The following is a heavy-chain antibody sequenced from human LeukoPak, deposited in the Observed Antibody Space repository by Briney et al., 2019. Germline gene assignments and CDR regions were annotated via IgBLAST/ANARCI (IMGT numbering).Heavy chain of an antibody. J-gene: IGHJ4*02. Sequence: GGSLRLSCAASGFPFSSYEMNWVRPAPGKGLEWVSYISSSGSTIYYADSVKGRFTISRDNAKNSLYLQMNSLRAEDTAVYYCARVSYYYDSSGLFDYWGQGTLVTVSS. CDR2: ISSSGSTI. CDR3: ARVSYYYDSSGLFDY. CDR1: GFPFSSYE. V-gene: IGHV3-48*03. D-gene: IGHD3-22*01.